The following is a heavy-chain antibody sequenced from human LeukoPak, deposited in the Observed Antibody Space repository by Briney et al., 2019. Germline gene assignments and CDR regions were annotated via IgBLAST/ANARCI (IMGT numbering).Heavy chain of an antibody. V-gene: IGHV1-46*01. J-gene: IGHJ4*02. Sequence: GASVKDSCKSSGYTFTSCYMHWVRQAPGQGLEWMGIINPGGSRTSYAQKFQGRVNMTRAKSTSTVYMELSSLRSEDTAVYYCARGVYGDYPINPFDYWGEGTLVTVSS. CDR3: ARGVYGDYPINPFDY. D-gene: IGHD4-17*01. CDR2: INPGGSRT. CDR1: GYTFTSCY.